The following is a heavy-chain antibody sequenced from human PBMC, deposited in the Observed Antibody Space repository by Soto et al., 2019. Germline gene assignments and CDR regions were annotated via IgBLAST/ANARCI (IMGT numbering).Heavy chain of an antibody. J-gene: IGHJ6*02. D-gene: IGHD1-26*01. Sequence: ASVKVSCKASGYTFTSYGISWVRQAPGQGLEWMGWISAYNGNTNYAQKLQGRVTMTTDTSTSTAYMELRSLRSDDTAVYYCARVWSGIVGASPPSYYYYGMDVWGQGTTVTVS. CDR2: ISAYNGNT. CDR3: ARVWSGIVGASPPSYYYYGMDV. V-gene: IGHV1-18*01. CDR1: GYTFTSYG.